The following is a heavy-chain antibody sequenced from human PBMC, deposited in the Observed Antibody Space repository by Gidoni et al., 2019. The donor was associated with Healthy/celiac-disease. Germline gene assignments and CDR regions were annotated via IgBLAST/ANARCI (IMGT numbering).Heavy chain of an antibody. Sequence: QVQLVQSGAEVKKPGASVKVSCKASGYTFTSYDINWVRQATGQGLEWMGWMNPNSGNTGYAQKFQGRVTMTRNTSISTAYMELSSLRSEDTAVYYCARAPGYDILTGYYVGSDWFDPWGQGTLVTVSS. J-gene: IGHJ5*02. CDR1: GYTFTSYD. CDR3: ARAPGYDILTGYYVGSDWFDP. CDR2: MNPNSGNT. V-gene: IGHV1-8*01. D-gene: IGHD3-9*01.